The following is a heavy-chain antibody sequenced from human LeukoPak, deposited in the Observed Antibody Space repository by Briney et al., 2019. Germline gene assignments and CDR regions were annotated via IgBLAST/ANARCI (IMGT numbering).Heavy chain of an antibody. CDR1: GGSFSGYY. Sequence: PSETLSLTCAVYGGSFSGYYWSWIRQPPGKGLEWIGEINHSGSTNYNPSLKSRVTISVDTSKNQFSLKLSSVTAADTAVYYCARTLVGAIRGYFDYWGQGTLVTVSS. D-gene: IGHD1-26*01. CDR3: ARTLVGAIRGYFDY. CDR2: INHSGST. J-gene: IGHJ4*02. V-gene: IGHV4-34*01.